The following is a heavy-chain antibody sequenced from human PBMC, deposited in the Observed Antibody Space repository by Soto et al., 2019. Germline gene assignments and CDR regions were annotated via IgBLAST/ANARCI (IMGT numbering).Heavy chain of an antibody. Sequence: QVQLVESGGGVVQPGRSLRLCCAASGFVFSDYAMHWVRQAPGQGLEWVTLISHDGRSDFYADSVKGRFSISRDNSNNTVFLQMNILRPEDTALYFCAKVIQRMTSVTYFDYWGRGTLVTVSS. CDR3: AKVIQRMTSVTYFDY. D-gene: IGHD4-4*01. CDR2: ISHDGRSD. CDR1: GFVFSDYA. V-gene: IGHV3-30*18. J-gene: IGHJ4*02.